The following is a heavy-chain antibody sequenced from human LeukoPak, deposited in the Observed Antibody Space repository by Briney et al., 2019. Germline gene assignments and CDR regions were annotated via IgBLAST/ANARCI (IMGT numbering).Heavy chain of an antibody. Sequence: KPSETLSLTCTVSGGSISSSIYYWGWIRQPPGKGLEWFGTIYYIGSTYYNPSLKSRVTISVDTSKNQLSLKLSSVTAADTAVYYCARQNDFWSAGGFDPWGQGTLVTVSS. CDR3: ARQNDFWSAGGFDP. D-gene: IGHD3-3*01. V-gene: IGHV4-39*01. CDR2: IYYIGST. CDR1: GGSISSSIYY. J-gene: IGHJ5*02.